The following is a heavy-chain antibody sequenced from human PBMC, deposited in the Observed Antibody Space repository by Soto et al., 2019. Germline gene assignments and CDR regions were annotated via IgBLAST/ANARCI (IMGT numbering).Heavy chain of an antibody. Sequence: SETLSLTCTVSGGSISGYDWSWLRQPPGKGLEWIGYIYYSGSTNYNPSLKSRVTISVDTSKNQFSLKLSSVTAADTAVYYCARSDGRYWGQGTLVTVSS. CDR2: IYYSGST. CDR1: GGSISGYD. J-gene: IGHJ4*02. CDR3: ARSDGRY. V-gene: IGHV4-59*01.